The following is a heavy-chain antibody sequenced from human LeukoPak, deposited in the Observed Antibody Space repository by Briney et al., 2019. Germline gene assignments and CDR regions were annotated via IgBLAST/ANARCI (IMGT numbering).Heavy chain of an antibody. CDR1: GGSISSYY. J-gene: IGHJ3*02. Sequence: PSETLSLTCTVSGGSISSYYWSWIRQPPGKGLEWIGYIYYSGGTNYNPSLKSRVTISVDTSKNQFSLKLSSVTAADTAVYYCARAEYSSSHDAFDIWGQGTMVTVSS. V-gene: IGHV4-59*01. D-gene: IGHD6-6*01. CDR2: IYYSGGT. CDR3: ARAEYSSSHDAFDI.